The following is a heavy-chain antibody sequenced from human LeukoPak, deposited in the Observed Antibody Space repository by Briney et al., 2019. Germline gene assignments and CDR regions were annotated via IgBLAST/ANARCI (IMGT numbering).Heavy chain of an antibody. V-gene: IGHV3-53*01. CDR3: ARGVGRSWSFDP. J-gene: IGHJ5*02. CDR1: GITVSSDY. D-gene: IGHD6-13*01. Sequence: GGSLRLACTISGITVSSDYISWVRQAPGKGLEWVSAIYPDGRTYYADSVKGRITISRDKSKNTLYLQMTSLRVEDTAVFYCARGVGRSWSFDPWGQGTLVTVSS. CDR2: IYPDGRT.